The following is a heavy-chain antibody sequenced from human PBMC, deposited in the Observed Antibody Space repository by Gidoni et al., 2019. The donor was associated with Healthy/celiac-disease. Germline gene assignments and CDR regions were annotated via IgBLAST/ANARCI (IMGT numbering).Heavy chain of an antibody. J-gene: IGHJ6*02. Sequence: SYGMHWVRQAPGKGLEWVAVIWYDGSNKYYADSVKGRFTISRDNSKNTLYLQMNSLRAEDTAVYYCARDSLMVRGRDYYYGMDVWGQGTTVTVSS. CDR3: ARDSLMVRGRDYYYGMDV. V-gene: IGHV3-33*01. CDR1: SYG. CDR2: IWYDGSNK. D-gene: IGHD3-10*01.